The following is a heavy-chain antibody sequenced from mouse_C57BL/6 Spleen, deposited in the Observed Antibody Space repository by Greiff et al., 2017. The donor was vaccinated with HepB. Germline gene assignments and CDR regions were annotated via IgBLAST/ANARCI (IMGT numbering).Heavy chain of an antibody. CDR2: IYPGDGDT. CDR3: AREPGGILKDYAMDY. CDR1: GYAFSSSW. D-gene: IGHD1-1*01. J-gene: IGHJ4*01. V-gene: IGHV1-82*01. Sequence: QVQLKQSGPELVKPGASVKISCKASGYAFSSSWMNWVKQRPGKGLEWIGRIYPGDGDTNYTGKFKGKATLTADKSSSTAYMQLSSLTSEDSAVYFCAREPGGILKDYAMDYWGQGTSVTVSS.